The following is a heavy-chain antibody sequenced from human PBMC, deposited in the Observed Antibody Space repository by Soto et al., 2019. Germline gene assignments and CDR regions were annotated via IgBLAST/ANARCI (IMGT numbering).Heavy chain of an antibody. D-gene: IGHD5-12*01. CDR3: ARHTDIVSSTVYN. Sequence: SETLSLTCTVSGGSISSSSYYWGWIRQPPGKGLEWIGSIYYSGSTYYNPSLKSRVTISVDTSKNQFSLKLSSVTAADTAVYYFARHTDIVSSTVYNWGQGILVTVS. CDR2: IYYSGST. J-gene: IGHJ4*02. V-gene: IGHV4-39*01. CDR1: GGSISSSSYY.